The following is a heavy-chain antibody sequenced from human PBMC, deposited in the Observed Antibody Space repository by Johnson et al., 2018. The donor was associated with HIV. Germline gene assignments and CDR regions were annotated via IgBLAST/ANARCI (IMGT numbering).Heavy chain of an antibody. D-gene: IGHD5-24*01. CDR3: AREGQDGDGYNPDALDI. CDR2: ISYDGSHK. V-gene: IGHV3-30-3*01. CDR1: EFTFSSYA. Sequence: QVQLMESGGGVVQPGRSLRLSCAASEFTFSSYAMHWVRQAPGKGLEWVAVISYDGSHKYYADSVKGRFTISRDNAKNTLYLQMNSLRTEDTAVYYCAREGQDGDGYNPDALDIWGQGTVVTVS. J-gene: IGHJ3*02.